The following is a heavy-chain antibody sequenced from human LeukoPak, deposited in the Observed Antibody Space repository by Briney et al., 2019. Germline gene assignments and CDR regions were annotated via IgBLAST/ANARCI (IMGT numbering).Heavy chain of an antibody. CDR1: GVTFEDYT. CDR3: VKDLSYESSGHVLEY. CDR2: ISWDGTT. J-gene: IGHJ4*02. V-gene: IGHV3-43*01. Sequence: PGGSLRLSCVASGVTFEDYTMHWVRQAPGKTLEWVSLISWDGTTYYTDSVKGRFTISRDNSKNSLYLQMDTLRSEDTAFYYCVKDLSYESSGHVLEYWGQGTLVTVSS. D-gene: IGHD3-22*01.